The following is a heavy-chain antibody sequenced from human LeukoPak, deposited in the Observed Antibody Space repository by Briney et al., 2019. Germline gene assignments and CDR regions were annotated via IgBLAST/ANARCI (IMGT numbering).Heavy chain of an antibody. J-gene: IGHJ3*02. CDR2: ISYDGSNK. V-gene: IGHV3-30*18. CDR1: GFTFSSYG. Sequence: GGSLRLSCAASGFTFSSYGMHWVRQAPGKGLEWVAVISYDGSNKYYADSVKGRFTISRDNSKNTLYLQMNSLRAEDTAVYYCAKDLRYYYGSGNAFDIWGQGAMVTVSS. CDR3: AKDLRYYYGSGNAFDI. D-gene: IGHD3-10*01.